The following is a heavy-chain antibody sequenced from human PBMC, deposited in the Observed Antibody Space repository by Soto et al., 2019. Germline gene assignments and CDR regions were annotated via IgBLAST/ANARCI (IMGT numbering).Heavy chain of an antibody. Sequence: GGSLRLSCAASGFTFTRYSMNWFRQAPGKGLEWVASISSTTNYIYYGESLKGRLTISRDNAKNSMYLQMNTLRAEDTAVYYCARESEDLSSNLDYWGQGTLVTVSS. V-gene: IGHV3-21*06. J-gene: IGHJ4*02. CDR1: GFTFTRYS. CDR2: ISSTTNYI. CDR3: ARESEDLSSNLDY.